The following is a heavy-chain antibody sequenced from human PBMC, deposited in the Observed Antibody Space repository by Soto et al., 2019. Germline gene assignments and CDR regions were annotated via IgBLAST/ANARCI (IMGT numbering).Heavy chain of an antibody. CDR3: ARRDWSGSTSHFYFDY. CDR2: MNPNSGNT. CDR1: GYTFTSYD. Sequence: ASVKVSCKASGYTFTSYDINWVRQATGQGLEWMGWMNPNSGNTGYAQKFQGRVTMTRNTSISTAYMELSSLRSEDTAVYYCARRDWSGSTSHFYFDYWGQGVLVTVSS. V-gene: IGHV1-8*01. D-gene: IGHD3-9*01. J-gene: IGHJ4*02.